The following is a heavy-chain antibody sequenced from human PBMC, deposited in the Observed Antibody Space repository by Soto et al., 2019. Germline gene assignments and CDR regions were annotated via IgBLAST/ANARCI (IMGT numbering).Heavy chain of an antibody. Sequence: QVQLVQSGAEVKKPGSSVKVSCKASGGTFSSYAISWVRQAPGQGLEWMGGIIPIFGTANYAQKFQGRVTITADESTSTDYMELSSLRAEETAVYYCARERTAMVPYYFDYWGQGTLVTVSS. V-gene: IGHV1-69*12. D-gene: IGHD5-18*01. CDR3: ARERTAMVPYYFDY. CDR2: IIPIFGTA. CDR1: GGTFSSYA. J-gene: IGHJ4*02.